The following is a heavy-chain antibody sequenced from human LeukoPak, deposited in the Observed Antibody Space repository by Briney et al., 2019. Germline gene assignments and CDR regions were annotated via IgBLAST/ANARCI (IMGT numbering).Heavy chain of an antibody. Sequence: PGGSLRLSCAASGFTFSSYWMSWVRQAPGKGLEWVANIKQDGSEKYYVDSAKGRFTISRDNAKNSLYLQMNSLRAEDTAVYYCATQESIAVAGIDYWGQGTLVTVSS. D-gene: IGHD6-19*01. J-gene: IGHJ4*02. CDR1: GFTFSSYW. CDR2: IKQDGSEK. CDR3: ATQESIAVAGIDY. V-gene: IGHV3-7*01.